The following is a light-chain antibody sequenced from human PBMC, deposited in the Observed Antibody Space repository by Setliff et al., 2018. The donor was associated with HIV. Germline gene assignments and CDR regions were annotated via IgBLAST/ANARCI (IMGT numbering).Light chain of an antibody. V-gene: IGLV2-14*01. CDR3: SSYTIRNILL. CDR1: SSDVGGYNY. Sequence: QSALAQPASVSGSPGQSITISCTGTSSDVGGYNYVSWYQQHPGKAPKLIIYEVSNRPSGISNRLSGSKSGNTASLTISGLQPEGEADYYCSSYTIRNILLFGAGTKVTVL. CDR2: EVS. J-gene: IGLJ1*01.